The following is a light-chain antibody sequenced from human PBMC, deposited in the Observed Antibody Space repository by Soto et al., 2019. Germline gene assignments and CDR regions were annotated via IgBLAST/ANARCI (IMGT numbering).Light chain of an antibody. Sequence: EIVMTQSPATLSVSPGERATLSCRASQSVSSNLAWYQQKAGQAPRLLIYGASTRATGIPARFSGSGSGTEFTLTISSLQSEDFAVYYCHQRQSWPRTFGQGT. CDR1: QSVSSN. V-gene: IGKV3-15*01. CDR2: GAS. CDR3: HQRQSWPRT. J-gene: IGKJ1*01.